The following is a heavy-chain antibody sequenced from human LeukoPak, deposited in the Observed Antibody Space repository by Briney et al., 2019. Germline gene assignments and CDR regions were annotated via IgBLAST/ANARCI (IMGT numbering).Heavy chain of an antibody. CDR2: MNPNSGNT. J-gene: IGHJ3*02. Sequence: ASVKVSCKASGYTFTSYDINWVRQATGQGLEWMGWMNPNSGNTGYAQRFQGRVTMTRNTSISTAYMELSSLRSEDTAVYYCASLAVAGRIIDAFDIWGQGTMVTVSS. CDR1: GYTFTSYD. V-gene: IGHV1-8*01. D-gene: IGHD6-19*01. CDR3: ASLAVAGRIIDAFDI.